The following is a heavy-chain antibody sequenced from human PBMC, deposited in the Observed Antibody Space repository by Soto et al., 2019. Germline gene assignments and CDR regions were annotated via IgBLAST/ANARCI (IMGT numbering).Heavy chain of an antibody. J-gene: IGHJ6*02. D-gene: IGHD2-2*01. V-gene: IGHV3-23*01. CDR2: ISGSGGST. Sequence: EVQLLESGGGLVQPGGSLRLSCAASGFTFSSYAMSWVRQAPGKGLEWVSAISGSGGSTYYADSVTGRFTISRDNSKNTLYLQMNSLRAEDTAVYYCAKDLSSCSSTSCYGDYYYGMDVWGQGTTVTVSS. CDR3: AKDLSSCSSTSCYGDYYYGMDV. CDR1: GFTFSSYA.